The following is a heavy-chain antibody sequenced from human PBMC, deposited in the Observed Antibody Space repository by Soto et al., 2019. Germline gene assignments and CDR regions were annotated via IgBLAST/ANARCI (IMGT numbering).Heavy chain of an antibody. CDR2: IYSGGST. D-gene: IGHD3-3*01. CDR1: GFTVSSNY. CDR3: ARVEIEYDFSRDI. Sequence: GGSLRLSCAASGFTVSSNYMSWVRQAPGKGLEWVSVIYSGGSTYYADSVKGRFTISRDNSKNTLYLQMNSLRAEDTAVYYCARVEIEYDFSRDIWGQGTMVTVSS. J-gene: IGHJ3*02. V-gene: IGHV3-66*01.